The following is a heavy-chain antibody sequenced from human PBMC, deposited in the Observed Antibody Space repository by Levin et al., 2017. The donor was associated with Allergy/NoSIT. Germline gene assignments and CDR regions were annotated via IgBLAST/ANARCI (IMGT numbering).Heavy chain of an antibody. D-gene: IGHD4-17*01. CDR1: GFIFDDYG. Sequence: SLRLSCVVSGFIFDDYGMHWVRQAPGRGLEWVSGISWNSGRIGYADSVKGRFTISRDNAKNSLYLQMNSLRPEDTALYYCVKGRGYGDSTNYYYYGMDVWGQGTTVTVSS. CDR3: VKGRGYGDSTNYYYYGMDV. CDR2: ISWNSGRI. V-gene: IGHV3-9*01. J-gene: IGHJ6*02.